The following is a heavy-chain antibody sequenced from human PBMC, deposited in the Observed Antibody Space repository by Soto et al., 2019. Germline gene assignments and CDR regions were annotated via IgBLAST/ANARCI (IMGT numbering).Heavy chain of an antibody. J-gene: IGHJ6*02. CDR3: ARDRYGDSFYGLDA. CDR2: ISYDGTRR. V-gene: IGHV3-30-3*01. CDR1: GVIFRTYA. Sequence: QLGGSLRLSCAVSGVIFRTYAFHWVRQAPGRGLDWVSVISYDGTRRSYADSVRGRFTISRDNSKNTLYLQMNSRRTEDTAIYYCARDRYGDSFYGLDAWGQGTTVTVSS. D-gene: IGHD4-17*01.